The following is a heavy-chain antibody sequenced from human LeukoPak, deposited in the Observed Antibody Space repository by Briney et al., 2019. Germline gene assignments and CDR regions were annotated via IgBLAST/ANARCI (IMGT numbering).Heavy chain of an antibody. J-gene: IGHJ3*02. D-gene: IGHD3-3*01. CDR1: GYTFTSYD. Sequence: ASVKVSCKASGYTFTSYDINWVRRATGQGLEWMGWMNPNSGNTGYAQKFQGRVTMTRNTSISTAYMELSSLRSEDTAVYYCARGDKRVFGVVIVPNNFDIWGQGTMVTVSS. V-gene: IGHV1-8*01. CDR3: ARGDKRVFGVVIVPNNFDI. CDR2: MNPNSGNT.